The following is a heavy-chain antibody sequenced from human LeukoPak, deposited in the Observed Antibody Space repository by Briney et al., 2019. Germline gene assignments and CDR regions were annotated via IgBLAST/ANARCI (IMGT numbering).Heavy chain of an antibody. CDR2: IFYSGRT. Sequence: ASETPSLTCTVSGGSISSSSYYWGWTRQPPGRGLEWIGSIFYSGRTYYHPSLKSRVTMSVDTSKNQFSLKLRSVTAADTAVYYCARLIQRTTVTRQNYFYMDVWGEGTTVTVSS. V-gene: IGHV4-39*07. J-gene: IGHJ6*03. D-gene: IGHD4-17*01. CDR3: ARLIQRTTVTRQNYFYMDV. CDR1: GGSISSSSYY.